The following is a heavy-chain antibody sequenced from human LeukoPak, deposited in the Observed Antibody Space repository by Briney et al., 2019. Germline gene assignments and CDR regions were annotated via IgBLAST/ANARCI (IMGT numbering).Heavy chain of an antibody. CDR3: AKVGGLNGDYTYYFDY. J-gene: IGHJ4*02. D-gene: IGHD4-17*01. CDR2: ITGDGATT. CDR1: GFTFDDYA. Sequence: GGSLRLSCAASGFTFDDYAMHWVRQSPGKGLEWVSLITGDGATTYYTDSVEGRFTISRDNSKDSLYLQMNSLRTEDTALYFCAKVGGLNGDYTYYFDYWGQGTLVTVSS. V-gene: IGHV3-43*02.